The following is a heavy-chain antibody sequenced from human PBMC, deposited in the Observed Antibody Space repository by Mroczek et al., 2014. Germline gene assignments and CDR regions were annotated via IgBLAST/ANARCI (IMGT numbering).Heavy chain of an antibody. Sequence: QVQLQQWGAGLLKPSETLSLTCAVYGGSFSGYYWSWIRQPPGKGLEWIGEINHSGSTNYNPSLKSRVTISVDTSKNQFSLKLSSVTAADTAVYYCARRPPRGGSGAMTIMTTWGQGTLVTVSS. CDR2: INHSGST. CDR1: GGSFSGYY. CDR3: ARRPPRGGSGAMTIMTT. V-gene: IGHV4-34*01. J-gene: IGHJ4*02. D-gene: IGHD4-17*01.